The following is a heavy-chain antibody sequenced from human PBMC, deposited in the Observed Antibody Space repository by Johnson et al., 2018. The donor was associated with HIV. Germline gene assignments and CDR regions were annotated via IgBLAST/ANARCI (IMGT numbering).Heavy chain of an antibody. V-gene: IGHV3-33*06. CDR2: IWYDGSNK. J-gene: IGHJ3*02. CDR3: AKAPVELIGDPVSFEI. D-gene: IGHD1-7*01. Sequence: QVQLVESGGGVVQSGRSLRLSCAASGFTFSNYGMHWVRQAPGKGLEWVAVIWYDGSNKYYADSVKGRFTISRDNSKNTLYLQMNSLRAEDTAVYYCAKAPVELIGDPVSFEIWGQGTMVTVSS. CDR1: GFTFSNYG.